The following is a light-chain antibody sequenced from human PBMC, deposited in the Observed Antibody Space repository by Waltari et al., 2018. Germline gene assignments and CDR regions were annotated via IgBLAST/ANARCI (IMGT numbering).Light chain of an antibody. Sequence: TVMTQSPATISVSQGHKATPSCRASQSLSNYLAWYQQKPGQAPRLLIYDASTRATGIPARFSGSGSGTEFTLAISSLQSEDIAVYYCQQYGSWPLTFGGGTKVEFK. CDR2: DAS. V-gene: IGKV3-15*01. CDR1: QSLSNY. J-gene: IGKJ4*01. CDR3: QQYGSWPLT.